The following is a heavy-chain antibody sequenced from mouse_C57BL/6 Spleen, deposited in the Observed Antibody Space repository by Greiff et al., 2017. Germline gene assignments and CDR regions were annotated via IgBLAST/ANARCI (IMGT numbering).Heavy chain of an antibody. D-gene: IGHD3-3*01. V-gene: IGHV1-69*01. CDR1: GYTFTSYW. Sequence: QVQLQQSGAELVMPGASVKLSCTASGYTFTSYWMHWVKQRPGQGLEWIGEIDPSDSYTNYNQKFKGKSTLTVDNSSSTAYMQLSSLTSEYSAVYYCGAGAAWFAYWGQGTLVTVSA. CDR2: IDPSDSYT. J-gene: IGHJ3*01. CDR3: GAGAAWFAY.